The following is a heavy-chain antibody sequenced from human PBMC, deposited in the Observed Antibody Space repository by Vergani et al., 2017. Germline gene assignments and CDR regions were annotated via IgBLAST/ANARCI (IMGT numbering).Heavy chain of an antibody. J-gene: IGHJ4*02. CDR3: ARDTVKLYDFWSGYTTGPFDY. V-gene: IGHV3-21*01. D-gene: IGHD3-3*01. Sequence: EVQLVESGGGLVKPGGSLRLSCAASGFTFSSYSMNWVRQAPGKGLEWVSSISSSSSYIYYADSVKGRFTISRDNAKNSLYLQMNSLRAEDTAVYYCARDTVKLYDFWSGYTTGPFDYWGQGTLVTVSS. CDR2: ISSSSSYI. CDR1: GFTFSSYS.